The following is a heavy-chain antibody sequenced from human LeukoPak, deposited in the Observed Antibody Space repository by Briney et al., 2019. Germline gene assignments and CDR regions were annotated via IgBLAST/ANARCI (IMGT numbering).Heavy chain of an antibody. J-gene: IGHJ4*02. D-gene: IGHD2-2*02. Sequence: GGSLRLSCAASGFTFNDYAMHWVRQAPGKGLEWVSGISWNSGSIGYADSVKGRFTISRDNAKNSLYLQMNSLRAEDTALYYCAKDSLSSYCSSTSCYKGHFDYWGQGTLVTVSS. CDR3: AKDSLSSYCSSTSCYKGHFDY. CDR1: GFTFNDYA. CDR2: ISWNSGSI. V-gene: IGHV3-9*01.